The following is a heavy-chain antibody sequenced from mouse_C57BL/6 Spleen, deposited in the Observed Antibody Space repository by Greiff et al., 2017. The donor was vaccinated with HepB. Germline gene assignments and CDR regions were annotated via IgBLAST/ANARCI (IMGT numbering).Heavy chain of an antibody. CDR2: IHPNSGST. CDR3: ARGYDYVFAY. Sequence: QVQLKQPGAELVKPGASVKLSCKASGYTFTSYWMHWVKQRPGQGLEWIGMIHPNSGSTNYNEKFKSKATLTVDKSSSTAYMQLSSLTSADSAVYYCARGYDYVFAYWGQGTLVTVSA. D-gene: IGHD2-4*01. CDR1: GYTFTSYW. V-gene: IGHV1-64*01. J-gene: IGHJ3*01.